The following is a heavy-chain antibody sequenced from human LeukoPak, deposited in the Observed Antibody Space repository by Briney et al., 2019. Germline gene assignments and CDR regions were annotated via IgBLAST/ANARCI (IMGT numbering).Heavy chain of an antibody. CDR2: IRQDGSEK. Sequence: GGSLRLSCAASGFTFSSYWMSWVRQAPGKGLEWVANIRQDGSEKYYVDSVKGRFTISRDNAKNSLYLQMNSLRAEDTAVYYCARDSIPGVDEGYIMVNYYYYMDVWGKGTTVTVSS. D-gene: IGHD6-13*01. V-gene: IGHV3-7*01. J-gene: IGHJ6*03. CDR3: ARDSIPGVDEGYIMVNYYYYMDV. CDR1: GFTFSSYW.